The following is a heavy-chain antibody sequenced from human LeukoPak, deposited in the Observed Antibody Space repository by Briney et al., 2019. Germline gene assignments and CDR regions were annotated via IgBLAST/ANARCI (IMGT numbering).Heavy chain of an antibody. CDR3: ARTYINFSNYFDP. CDR1: GYSISNGYN. D-gene: IGHD4-11*01. J-gene: IGHJ5*02. CDR2: ISHIGST. V-gene: IGHV4-38-2*02. Sequence: SETLSLTCTVSGYSISNGYNWGWVRQPPGKGLECIGSISHIGSTYYNPSLESRVTISLDTSMNQFSLEPRSVTAADTAVYYCARTYINFSNYFDPWGQGTLVTVSS.